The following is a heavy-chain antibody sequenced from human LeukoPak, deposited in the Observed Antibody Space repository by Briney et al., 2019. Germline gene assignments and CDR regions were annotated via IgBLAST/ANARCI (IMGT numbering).Heavy chain of an antibody. Sequence: PSETLSLTCAVYGGSFSGYYWSWIRQPPGKGLEWIGEINHSGSTNYNPSLKSRVTISVDTSKNQFSLKLSSVTAADTAVYYCAGSIAAALPFDYWGQGTLVTVSS. CDR3: AGSIAAALPFDY. CDR1: GGSFSGYY. J-gene: IGHJ4*02. V-gene: IGHV4-34*01. D-gene: IGHD6-13*01. CDR2: INHSGST.